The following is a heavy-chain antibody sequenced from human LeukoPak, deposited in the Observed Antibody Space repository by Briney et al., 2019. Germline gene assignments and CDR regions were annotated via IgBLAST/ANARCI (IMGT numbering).Heavy chain of an antibody. CDR2: INTDGSST. V-gene: IGHV3-74*01. D-gene: IGHD3-10*02. CDR3: AELGITMIGGV. Sequence: GGSLRLSCAASGFIFSSYWMHWVRHAPGKGLAWVSRINTDGSSTIYADSVKGRFTISRDNAKNSLYLQMNSLRAEDTAVYYCAELGITMIGGVWGKGTTVTISS. J-gene: IGHJ6*04. CDR1: GFIFSSYW.